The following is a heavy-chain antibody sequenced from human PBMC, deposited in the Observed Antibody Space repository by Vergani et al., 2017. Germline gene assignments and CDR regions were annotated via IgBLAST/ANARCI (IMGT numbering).Heavy chain of an antibody. V-gene: IGHV3-21*04. Sequence: EVQLVESGGGLVQPGRSLRLSCAASGFTFSSYSMNWVRQAPGKGLEWVSSIISSSSYIYYADSVKGRFTISRDNAKNLLYLQMNSLRAEDTAVYYCARAVIGTALPADRDDYFDYWGQGTLVTVSS. D-gene: IGHD5-24*01. CDR1: GFTFSSYS. J-gene: IGHJ4*02. CDR2: IISSSSYI. CDR3: ARAVIGTALPADRDDYFDY.